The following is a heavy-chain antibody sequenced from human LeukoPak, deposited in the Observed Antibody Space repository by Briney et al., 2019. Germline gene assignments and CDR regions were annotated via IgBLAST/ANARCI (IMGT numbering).Heavy chain of an antibody. J-gene: IGHJ4*02. CDR3: AGYGSESYYKASDY. Sequence: PLETLSLTCSVSGGSISSEWWAWVRQPPGKGPGWVAYVHYSGSTSYNPFLKSRVTISIDTSKNQFSLKLSSVTAADTALYYCAGYGSESYYKASDYWGQGTLVTVSS. CDR2: VHYSGST. CDR1: GGSISSEW. D-gene: IGHD3-10*01. V-gene: IGHV4-59*01.